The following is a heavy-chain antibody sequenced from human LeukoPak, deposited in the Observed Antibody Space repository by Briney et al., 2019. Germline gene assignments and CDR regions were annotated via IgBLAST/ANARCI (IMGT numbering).Heavy chain of an antibody. CDR1: GGSFSGYY. CDR3: ARDLTTYDFWSGYYSSLGWFDP. Sequence: PSETLSLTCAVYGGSFSGYYWSWIRQPPGKGLEWIGYIYYSGSTNYNPSLKSRVTISVDTSQNQFSLKLSSVTAADTAVYYCARDLTTYDFWSGYYSSLGWFDPWGQGTLVTVSS. CDR2: IYYSGST. J-gene: IGHJ5*02. D-gene: IGHD3-3*01. V-gene: IGHV4-59*01.